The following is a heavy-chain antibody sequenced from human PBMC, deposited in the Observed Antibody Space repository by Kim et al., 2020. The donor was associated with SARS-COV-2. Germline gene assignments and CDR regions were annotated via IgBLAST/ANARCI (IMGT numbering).Heavy chain of an antibody. V-gene: IGHV4-39*01. D-gene: IGHD2-15*01. J-gene: IGHJ4*02. CDR2: IWYSGSP. CDR1: VGSISSSSYY. CDR3: ARHGNYFDF. Sequence: SETLSLTCTVSVGSISSSSYYWGWVRQPPGKGLEWIGSIWYSGSPYYNPSLKGRITVSVDPSKNQFSLKLSSMTPADTAVYFCARHGNYFDFWGQGILVT.